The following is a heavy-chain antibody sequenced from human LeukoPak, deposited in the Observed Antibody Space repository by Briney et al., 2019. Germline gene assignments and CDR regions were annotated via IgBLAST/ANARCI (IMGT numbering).Heavy chain of an antibody. J-gene: IGHJ3*02. CDR3: ARQGYYGSGSYGAFDI. Sequence: SETLSLTCTVSGGSISSGSYYWSWIRQPAGKGLEWIGRIYTSGSTNYNPSLKSRVTISVDTSKNQFSLKLSSVTAADTAVYYCARQGYYGSGSYGAFDIWGQGTMVTVSS. D-gene: IGHD3-10*01. CDR2: IYTSGST. V-gene: IGHV4-61*02. CDR1: GGSISSGSYY.